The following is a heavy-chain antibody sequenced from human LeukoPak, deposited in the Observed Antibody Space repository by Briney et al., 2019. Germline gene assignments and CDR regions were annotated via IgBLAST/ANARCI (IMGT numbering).Heavy chain of an antibody. CDR2: ITSSGEAT. CDR3: AKDQPIYYHSNGHYYRRDGDS. J-gene: IGHJ5*01. Sequence: GGSLRLSCDASGFTFSIYAMSWVRQGTGKGLEWVSSITSSGEATYYADSVKGRFTISRDNSRYTLYLQMNSLRAEDSAVYYCAKDQPIYYHSNGHYYRRDGDSWGQGTLVTVSS. V-gene: IGHV3-23*01. CDR1: GFTFSIYA. D-gene: IGHD3-22*01.